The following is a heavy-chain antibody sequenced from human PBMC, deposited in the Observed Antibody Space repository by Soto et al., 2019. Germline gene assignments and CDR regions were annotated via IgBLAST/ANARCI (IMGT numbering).Heavy chain of an antibody. D-gene: IGHD5-18*01. CDR3: SKEKQQPIQLSDLGI. Sequence: KGVEWVSSISGSGGNAYYTDSVKGRFTISRDNSKNTLYLQMNFLRAEDTAVYFCSKEKQQPIQLSDLGIWGQPPLVS. J-gene: IGHJ4*02. CDR2: ISGSGGNA. V-gene: IGHV3-23*01.